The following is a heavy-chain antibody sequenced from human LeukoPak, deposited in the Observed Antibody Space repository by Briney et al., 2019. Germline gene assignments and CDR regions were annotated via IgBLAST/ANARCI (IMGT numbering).Heavy chain of an antibody. Sequence: SETLSLTCTVSGGTISSGDYYWSWIRQPPGKGLEWIGEINHSGSTNYNPSLKSRVTVSVDTSKNQFSLKLSSVTAADTAVYYCARGGGLSRIWGQGTMVTVSS. CDR2: INHSGST. D-gene: IGHD2/OR15-2a*01. CDR3: ARGGGLSRI. J-gene: IGHJ3*02. V-gene: IGHV4-39*07. CDR1: GGTISSGDYY.